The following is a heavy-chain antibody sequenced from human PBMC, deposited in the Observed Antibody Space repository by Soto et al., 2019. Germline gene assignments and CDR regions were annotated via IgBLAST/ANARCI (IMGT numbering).Heavy chain of an antibody. J-gene: IGHJ6*02. CDR3: VKDRVPGAYGNYYGMDV. Sequence: GGSLRLSCEASGFAFSSYAMHWVRQAPGKGLEWVAVISYDGSDKYYADSVKGRVIISRDNSKNTLNLEMNSLRAEDTAIYYCVKDRVPGAYGNYYGMDVWGQGTTVTVSS. CDR1: GFAFSSYA. D-gene: IGHD5-12*01. V-gene: IGHV3-30*18. CDR2: ISYDGSDK.